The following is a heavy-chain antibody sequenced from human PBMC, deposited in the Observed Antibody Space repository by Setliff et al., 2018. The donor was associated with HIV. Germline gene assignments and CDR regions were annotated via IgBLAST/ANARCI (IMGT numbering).Heavy chain of an antibody. J-gene: IGHJ2*01. CDR3: ARDRGTITVTVFDL. CDR2: VYISGST. CDR1: GGSMRGYY. Sequence: SETLSLTCTVSGGSMRGYYWSWIRQPAGKGLEWIGRVYISGSTNYNPSLESRVTMSLDNSKNQFSLKLSSVTAADTAVYYCARDRGTITVTVFDLWGRGTLVTVSS. V-gene: IGHV4-4*07. D-gene: IGHD3-22*01.